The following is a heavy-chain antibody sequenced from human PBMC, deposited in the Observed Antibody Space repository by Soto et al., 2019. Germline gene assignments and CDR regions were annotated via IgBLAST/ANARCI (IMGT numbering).Heavy chain of an antibody. CDR1: GGSISSYY. CDR2: IYYSGST. D-gene: IGHD2-15*01. V-gene: IGHV4-59*08. Sequence: PSETLSLTCTVSGGSISSYYWSWIRQPPGKGLEWIGYIYYSGSTNYNPSLKIRVTISVDTSKNQFSLKLSSVTAADTAVYYCSRLSRNVVVVAATSNYYYYMDVWGKGTTVTVSS. CDR3: SRLSRNVVVVAATSNYYYYMDV. J-gene: IGHJ6*03.